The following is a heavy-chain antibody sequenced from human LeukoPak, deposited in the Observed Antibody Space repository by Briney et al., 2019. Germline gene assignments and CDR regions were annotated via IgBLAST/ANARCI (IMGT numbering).Heavy chain of an antibody. V-gene: IGHV3-23*01. CDR1: GFTFSSYA. J-gene: IGHJ4*02. D-gene: IGHD2-2*01. CDR3: AKGDIVVVPAA. Sequence: GGSLRLSCAASGFTFSSYAMSWVRQAPGKGLEWVSAISGSRVSTYYADSVKGRFTVSRDNSKNTLYLQMNSLRAEDTALYYCAKGDIVVVPAAWGQGILVTVSS. CDR2: ISGSRVST.